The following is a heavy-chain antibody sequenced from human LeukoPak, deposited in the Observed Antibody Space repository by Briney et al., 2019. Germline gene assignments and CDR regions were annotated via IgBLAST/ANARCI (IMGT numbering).Heavy chain of an antibody. CDR3: ARVEYSSSLFDY. CDR1: GVTFSSYA. Sequence: GGSLRLSCAASGVTFSSYAMGWVRQFPGKGLEWVSAISGSGGSTYYADSVKGRFTISRDNSKNTLHLQMNSLRAEDTAVYYCARVEYSSSLFDYWGQGTLVTVSS. J-gene: IGHJ4*02. D-gene: IGHD6-6*01. V-gene: IGHV3-23*01. CDR2: ISGSGGST.